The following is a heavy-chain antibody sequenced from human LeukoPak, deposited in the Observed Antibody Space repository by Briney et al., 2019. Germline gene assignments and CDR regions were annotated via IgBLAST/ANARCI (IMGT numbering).Heavy chain of an antibody. D-gene: IGHD6-13*01. CDR2: INHSGST. J-gene: IGHJ4*02. Sequence: SETLSLTCAVYGGSFSGYYWSWIRQPPGKGLEWIGEINHSGSTNYNPSLKSRVTISVDTSKNQFSLKLSSVTAADTAVYYCARGPRPWYSSSWYYFDYWGQGTLVTVSS. CDR3: ARGPRPWYSSSWYYFDY. V-gene: IGHV4-34*01. CDR1: GGSFSGYY.